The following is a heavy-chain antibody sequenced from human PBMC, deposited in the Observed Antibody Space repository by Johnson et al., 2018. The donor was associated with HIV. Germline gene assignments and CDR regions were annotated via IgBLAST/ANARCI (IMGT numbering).Heavy chain of an antibody. J-gene: IGHJ3*02. CDR1: GFTFSSYG. CDR3: ARQDSSGWLHDAFDI. D-gene: IGHD6-19*01. CDR2: ISYDGSNK. V-gene: IGHV3-30*19. Sequence: QVQLVESGGGVVQPGRSLRLSCAASGFTFSSYGMHWVRQAPGKGLEWVAVISYDGSNKYYADSVKGRFTISRDNSKNTLYLQMNSLRVGDTAVYYCARQDSSGWLHDAFDIWGQGTMVTVSS.